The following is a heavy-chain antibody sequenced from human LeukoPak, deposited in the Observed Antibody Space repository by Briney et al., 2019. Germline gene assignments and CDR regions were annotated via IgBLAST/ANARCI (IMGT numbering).Heavy chain of an antibody. CDR3: AELGITMIGGV. CDR1: GFTFSSYE. CDR2: ISSSYSTI. Sequence: PGGSLRLSCAASGFTFSSYEMNWVRQAPGKGLEWVSYISSSYSTIYYANSVKGRFTISRDNAKNSLYLQMNSLRAEDTAVYYCAELGITMIGGVWGKGTTVTISS. J-gene: IGHJ6*04. V-gene: IGHV3-48*03. D-gene: IGHD3-10*02.